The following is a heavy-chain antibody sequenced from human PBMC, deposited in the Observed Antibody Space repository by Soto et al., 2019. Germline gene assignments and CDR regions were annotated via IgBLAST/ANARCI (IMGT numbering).Heavy chain of an antibody. V-gene: IGHV3-30*18. J-gene: IGHJ4*01. CDR3: AKGRFDVVTISPFDH. D-gene: IGHD3-3*02. CDR1: GFTFSSFG. CDR2: ISYDGTEE. Sequence: GGSLRLSCAASGFTFSSFGMHWVRQAPGKGLEWVAVISYDGTEEKYADSVKGRATVSRDNSKNTVYLQMNRLRGDDSAIYYCAKGRFDVVTISPFDHWGQGTLVTVSS.